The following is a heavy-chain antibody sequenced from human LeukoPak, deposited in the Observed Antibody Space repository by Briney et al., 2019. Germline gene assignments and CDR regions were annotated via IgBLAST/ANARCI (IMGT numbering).Heavy chain of an antibody. J-gene: IGHJ4*02. CDR1: GFTFSNSW. CDR2: IKEDGSEK. Sequence: GGSLRLSCAASGFTFSNSWMGWVRQDPGNGLEWVANIKEDGSEKYYMDSVKGRFTISRDNAKNSLFLQRNSLRAEDTAVYYCAVYNWNSKRDFDYWGQGTLVTVSS. D-gene: IGHD1-7*01. CDR3: AVYNWNSKRDFDY. V-gene: IGHV3-7*03.